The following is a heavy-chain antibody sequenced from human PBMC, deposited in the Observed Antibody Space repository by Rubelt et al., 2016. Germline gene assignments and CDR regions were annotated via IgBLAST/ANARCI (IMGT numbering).Heavy chain of an antibody. V-gene: IGHV4-59*01. CDR1: GGSISSYY. J-gene: IGHJ2*01. D-gene: IGHD5-18*01. Sequence: QVQLQQWGAGLLKPSETLSLTCTVSGGSISSYYWNWIRQPPGKGLEWIGYIYYSGSTNYNPSLKVGLTSSVDTSKIQVSLKRGCVTAADTAGYYCARRGYSYEPDHWYFDLWGRGTLVTVSS. CDR2: IYYSGST. CDR3: ARRGYSYEPDHWYFDL.